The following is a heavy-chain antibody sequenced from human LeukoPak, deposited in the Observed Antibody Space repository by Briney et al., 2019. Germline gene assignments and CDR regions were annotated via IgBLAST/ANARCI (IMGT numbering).Heavy chain of an antibody. CDR2: IYYSGST. J-gene: IGHJ4*02. D-gene: IGHD2-21*02. CDR3: ARGGVVVTAILEWSMGGFDY. CDR1: GFSLSTSGMR. V-gene: IGHV4-61*08. Sequence: SGPALVKPPQTLTLTCTFSGFSLSTSGMRVSWIRQPPGKALGWLGYIYYSGSTNYNPSLKSRVTISVDTSKNQFSLKLSSVTAADTAVYYCARGGVVVTAILEWSMGGFDYWGQGTLVTVSS.